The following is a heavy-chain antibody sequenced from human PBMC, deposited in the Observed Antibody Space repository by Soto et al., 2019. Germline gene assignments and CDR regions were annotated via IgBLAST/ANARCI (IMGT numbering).Heavy chain of an antibody. V-gene: IGHV3-9*01. CDR2: INENSGSL. J-gene: IGHJ4*02. CDR1: GFTFSDYS. D-gene: IGHD1-1*01. Sequence: GGSLRLSCAASGFTFSDYSMHWVRQAPGKGLEWISSINENSGSLDYADSVKGRFTISRDNAKNSLYLQMNSLRIEDTALYYCAKDAHWSLDFWGQGTLVTVSS. CDR3: AKDAHWSLDF.